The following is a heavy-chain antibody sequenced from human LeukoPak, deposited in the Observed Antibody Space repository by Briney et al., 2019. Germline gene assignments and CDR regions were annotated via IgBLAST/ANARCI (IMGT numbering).Heavy chain of an antibody. V-gene: IGHV5-51*01. CDR2: IYPGDSDT. CDR1: GXSFTTYC. Sequence: NLGESLKISFKGSGXSFTTYCIGWVRQMPGKGLEWMGIIYPGDSDTRYSPSFQGQVTISADKSISTAYLQWSSLKASDTAMYYCARHATAMVDYWGQGTLVTVSS. D-gene: IGHD5-18*01. J-gene: IGHJ4*02. CDR3: ARHATAMVDY.